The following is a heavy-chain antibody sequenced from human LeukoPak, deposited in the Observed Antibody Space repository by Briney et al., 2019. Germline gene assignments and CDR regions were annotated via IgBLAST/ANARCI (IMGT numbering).Heavy chain of an antibody. CDR3: ARVLSGNYYGSSGYHYYFDY. CDR1: GGSVSSGSYY. J-gene: IGHJ4*02. Sequence: SETLSLTCTVSGGSVSSGSYYWSWIRQPPGKGLEWIGYIYYSGSTNYNPSLKSRVTISVDTSKNQFSLKLSSVTPADTAVYYCARVLSGNYYGSSGYHYYFDYWGQGTLVTVSS. CDR2: IYYSGST. V-gene: IGHV4-61*01. D-gene: IGHD3-22*01.